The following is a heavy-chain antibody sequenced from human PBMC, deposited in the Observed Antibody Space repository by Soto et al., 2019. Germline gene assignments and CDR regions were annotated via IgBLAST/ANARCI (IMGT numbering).Heavy chain of an antibody. J-gene: IGHJ5*02. Sequence: PSETLSLTCTFSGGSISSGGYYWSWIRQHPGKGLEWIGYIYYSGSTYYNPSLKSRVTISVDTSKNQFSLKLSSLTAADTAVYYCARVGGINWFDPWGQGTLVTVSS. V-gene: IGHV4-31*03. CDR1: GGSISSGGYY. D-gene: IGHD3-16*01. CDR2: IYYSGST. CDR3: ARVGGINWFDP.